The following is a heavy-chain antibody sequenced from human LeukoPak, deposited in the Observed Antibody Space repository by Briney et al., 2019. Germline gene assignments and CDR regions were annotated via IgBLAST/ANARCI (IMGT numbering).Heavy chain of an antibody. J-gene: IGHJ4*02. D-gene: IGHD5-18*01. CDR1: GFAVSTYS. CDR2: LNSDGIRK. V-gene: IGHV3-74*01. Sequence: GGSLRLSREGFGFAVSTYSMHWVRQPPGQGLVWVSRLNSDGIRKDYADSVRGRMTISRDNAKNTFYMYMDSLRPEDTAVYFCARAGFYNGYYDRGPGTLVTVSS. CDR3: ARAGFYNGYYD.